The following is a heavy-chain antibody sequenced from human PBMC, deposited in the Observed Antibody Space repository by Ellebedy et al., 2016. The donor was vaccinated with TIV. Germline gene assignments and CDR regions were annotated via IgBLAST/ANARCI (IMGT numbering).Heavy chain of an antibody. CDR3: ARTFDTNYFDY. CDR2: ISAYNGNT. Sequence: ASVKVSXXASGYTFTSYFLHWVRQAPGQGLEWMGWISAYNGNTNYAQKLQGRVTMTTDTSTSTAYMELRSLRSDDTAVYYCARTFDTNYFDYWGQGTLVTVCS. V-gene: IGHV1-18*04. CDR1: GYTFTSYF. D-gene: IGHD3-22*01. J-gene: IGHJ4*02.